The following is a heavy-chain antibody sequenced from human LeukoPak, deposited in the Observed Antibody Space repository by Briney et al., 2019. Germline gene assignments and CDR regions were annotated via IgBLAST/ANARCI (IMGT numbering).Heavy chain of an antibody. CDR3: ARDPAVPAAELDH. V-gene: IGHV3-48*03. J-gene: IGHJ4*02. D-gene: IGHD2-2*01. CDR2: IDTISTTI. Sequence: GGSLRLSCATSGFSFSSDEMNWARPAPGKGPDWISYIDTISTTIYYIVSVKGRFTISRDHAKHLLDLEMPGRGVQDQAFYYCARDPAVPAAELDHWGQGTLVTVSS. CDR1: GFSFSSDE.